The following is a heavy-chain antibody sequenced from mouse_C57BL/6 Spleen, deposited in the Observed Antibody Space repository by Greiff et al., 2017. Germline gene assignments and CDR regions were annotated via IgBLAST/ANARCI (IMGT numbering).Heavy chain of an antibody. CDR2: IYPRSGNT. D-gene: IGHD2-10*02. V-gene: IGHV1-81*01. CDR1: GYTFTSYG. CDR3: ARGEYQSYFDY. J-gene: IGHJ2*01. Sequence: VQLVESGAELARPGASVKLSCKASGYTFTSYGISWVKQRTGQGLEWIGEIYPRSGNTYYNEKFKGKATLTADKSSSTAYMELRSLTSEDSAVYFCARGEYQSYFDYWGQGTTLTVSS.